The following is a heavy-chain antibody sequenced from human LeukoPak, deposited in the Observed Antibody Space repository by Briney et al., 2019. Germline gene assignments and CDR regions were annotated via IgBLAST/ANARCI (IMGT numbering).Heavy chain of an antibody. Sequence: SSETLSLTCAVYGGSFSGYYWSWIRQPPGKGLEWIGEINHSGSTNYNPSLKSRVTISVDTSKNQFSLKLSSVTAADTAVYYCARVSRRGMFFDYGGKGPRVTVSS. D-gene: IGHD2/OR15-2a*01. V-gene: IGHV4-34*01. CDR1: GGSFSGYY. CDR2: INHSGST. J-gene: IGHJ4*02. CDR3: ARVSRRGMFFDY.